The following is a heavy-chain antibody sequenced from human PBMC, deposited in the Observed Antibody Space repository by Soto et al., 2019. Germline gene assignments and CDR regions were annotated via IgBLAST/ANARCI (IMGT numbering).Heavy chain of an antibody. CDR3: AKDRTGLVDY. V-gene: IGHV3-30*18. D-gene: IGHD7-27*01. CDR1: GFTFSSYG. CDR2: ISYDGSNK. Sequence: PGGSLRLSCAASGFTFSSYGMHWVRQAPGKGLEWGAVISYDGSNKYYADSVKGRFTISRDNSKNTLYLQMNSLKAEDTAVYYCAKDRTGLVDYWGEGTLVTVSS. J-gene: IGHJ4*02.